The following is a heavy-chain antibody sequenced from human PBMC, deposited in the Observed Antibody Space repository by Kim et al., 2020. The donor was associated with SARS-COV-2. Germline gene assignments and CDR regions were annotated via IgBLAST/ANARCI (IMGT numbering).Heavy chain of an antibody. V-gene: IGHV3-21*01. CDR2: YI. Sequence: YIYDAESVRGRFTISRDNAKTSLYLQMNSLRPEDTAVYYCAREVDEDFDYWGQGTLVTVSS. D-gene: IGHD5-12*01. J-gene: IGHJ4*02. CDR3: AREVDEDFDY.